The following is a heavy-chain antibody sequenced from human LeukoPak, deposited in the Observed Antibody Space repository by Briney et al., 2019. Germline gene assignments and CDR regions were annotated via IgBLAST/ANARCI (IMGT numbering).Heavy chain of an antibody. CDR1: GYSFTSYW. V-gene: IGHV5-51*01. CDR2: IFPADSDT. Sequence: GESLKISCTGSGYSFTSYWIGWVRQMPGRGLEWMGIIFPADSDTRYSPSFQGQVTISADKSITTAYLQWRSLKASDTAMYYCARSAAMVSDFDYWGQGTLVTVSS. CDR3: ARSAAMVSDFDY. D-gene: IGHD5-18*01. J-gene: IGHJ4*02.